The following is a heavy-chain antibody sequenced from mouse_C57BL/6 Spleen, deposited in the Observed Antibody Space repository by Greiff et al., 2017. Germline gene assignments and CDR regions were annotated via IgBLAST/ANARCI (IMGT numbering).Heavy chain of an antibody. V-gene: IGHV1-63*01. CDR1: GYTFTNYW. D-gene: IGHD4-1*01. CDR2: IYTGGGYP. CDR3: ARRDINQPGTGPFDY. J-gene: IGHJ2*01. Sequence: VQLQQSGAELVRPGTSVKMSCKASGYTFTNYWLGWAKQRPGHGLEWIGDIYTGGGYPNSTEKFKGKATLTADKSSSTAYMQFSSLTSEDSAIYFCARRDINQPGTGPFDYGGQGTTLTGSS.